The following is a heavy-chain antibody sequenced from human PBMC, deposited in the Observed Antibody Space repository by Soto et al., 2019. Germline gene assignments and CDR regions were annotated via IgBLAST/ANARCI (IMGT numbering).Heavy chain of an antibody. CDR2: ISYDGSNK. CDR1: GFTFSSYA. D-gene: IGHD2-21*02. J-gene: IGHJ4*02. CDR3: ARDACGGDCYALDY. V-gene: IGHV3-30-3*01. Sequence: QVQLVESGGGVVQPERSLRLSCAASGFTFSSYAMHWVRQAPGKGLEWVAVISYDGSNKYYADSVKGRFTISRDNSKNTLYLQMNSLRAEDTAVYYCARDACGGDCYALDYWGQGTLVTVSS.